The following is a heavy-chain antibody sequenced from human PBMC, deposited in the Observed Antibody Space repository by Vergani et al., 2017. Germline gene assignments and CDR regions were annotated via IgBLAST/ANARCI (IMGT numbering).Heavy chain of an antibody. D-gene: IGHD3-10*01. V-gene: IGHV3-21*01. CDR1: GYTLTELS. CDR2: ISSSSSYI. Sequence: VQLVQSGAEVKKPGASVKVSCKVSGYTLTELSMHWVRQAPGKGLVWVSSISSSSSYIYYADSVKGRFTISRDNAKNSLYLQMNSLRAEDTAVYYCARDLWFGELSPMDVWGQGTTVTVSS. CDR3: ARDLWFGELSPMDV. J-gene: IGHJ6*02.